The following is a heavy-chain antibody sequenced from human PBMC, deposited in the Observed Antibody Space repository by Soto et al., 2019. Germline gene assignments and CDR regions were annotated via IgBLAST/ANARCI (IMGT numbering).Heavy chain of an antibody. CDR1: GGSISSGGYY. CDR2: IYYSGSA. V-gene: IGHV4-31*01. CDR3: ARVRYYDSSGYVDN. J-gene: IGHJ4*02. Sequence: QVQLHESGPGLVEPSQTLSLTCTVSGGSISSGGYYWTWIRQHPGEGLEWIGYIYYSGSAYYSPFLRGPVNITVDKFKSWFFLEVASVTAADTAVYFCARVRYYDSSGYVDNWGQGTLVTVSS. D-gene: IGHD3-22*01.